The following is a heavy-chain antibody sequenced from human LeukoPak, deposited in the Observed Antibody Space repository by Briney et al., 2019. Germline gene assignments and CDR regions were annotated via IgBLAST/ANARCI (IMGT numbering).Heavy chain of an antibody. CDR2: IFPVFGTA. J-gene: IGHJ3*02. D-gene: IGHD2-15*01. CDR3: ARDRVVGLGIDNAFDI. V-gene: IGHV1-69*13. CDR1: GGTFSTYA. Sequence: ASVKVSCKASGGTFSTYAISWVRQAPGQGLEWTGGIFPVFGTANYAQKFQGRVTITADESTSTAYMELSSLRSEDTAVFYCARDRVVGLGIDNAFDIWGHGTMVTVSS.